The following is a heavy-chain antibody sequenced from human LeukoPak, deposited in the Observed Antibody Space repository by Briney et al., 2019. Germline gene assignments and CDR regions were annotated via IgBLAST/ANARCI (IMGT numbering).Heavy chain of an antibody. CDR2: ISSSSTI. CDR1: GFTFSGYS. J-gene: IGHJ4*02. Sequence: GGSLRLSCAASGFTFSGYSMNWVRQAPGKGLEWVSYISSSSTIYYADSVKGRFTISRDNAKNSLYLQMNSLRAEDTAVYYCTRVLYSSGWYGDHYWGQGTLVTVSS. V-gene: IGHV3-48*01. CDR3: TRVLYSSGWYGDHY. D-gene: IGHD6-19*01.